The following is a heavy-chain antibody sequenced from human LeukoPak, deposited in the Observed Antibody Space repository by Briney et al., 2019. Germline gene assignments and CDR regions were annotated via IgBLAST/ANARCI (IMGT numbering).Heavy chain of an antibody. J-gene: IGHJ3*02. D-gene: IGHD6-19*01. Sequence: GGSLRLSCAASGFTFSSYSMDWVRQAPGKGLEWIGRSKNKVNSYTTEYAASVKDRFLISRQNSENSLYLQMNSLQAEDTAVYYCSRVSTSGSYGRFDALHISSQGTMVTVSS. V-gene: IGHV3-72*01. CDR3: SRVSTSGSYGRFDALHI. CDR1: GFTFSSYS. CDR2: SKNKVNSYTT.